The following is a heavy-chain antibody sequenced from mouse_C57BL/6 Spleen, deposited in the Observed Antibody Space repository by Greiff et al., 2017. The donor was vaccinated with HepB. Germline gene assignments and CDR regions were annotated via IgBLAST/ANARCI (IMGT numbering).Heavy chain of an antibody. D-gene: IGHD2-4*01. CDR1: GYTFTSYG. CDR3: ATKKDSYDYDEGFAY. CDR2: IYPRSGNT. J-gene: IGHJ3*01. V-gene: IGHV1-81*01. Sequence: VQLVESGAELARPGASVKLSCKASGYTFTSYGISWVKQRTGQGLEWIGEIYPRSGNTYYNEKFKGKATLTADKSSSTAYMELRSLTSEDSAVYFCATKKDSYDYDEGFAYWGQGTLVTVSA.